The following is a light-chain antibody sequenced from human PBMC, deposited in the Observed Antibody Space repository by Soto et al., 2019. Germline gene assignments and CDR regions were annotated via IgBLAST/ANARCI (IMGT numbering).Light chain of an antibody. CDR1: HDITSY. V-gene: IGKV1-33*01. J-gene: IGKJ3*01. CDR2: DAS. Sequence: DIQMTQSPSSLSASVGDRLTITCQASHDITSYLNWYQHKPGKAPKLLIYDASILEAGVPPRFSGSGSGTDFTLTISGLPPEDVATYYCQQCDYLPIFGPGTTVDFK. CDR3: QQCDYLPI.